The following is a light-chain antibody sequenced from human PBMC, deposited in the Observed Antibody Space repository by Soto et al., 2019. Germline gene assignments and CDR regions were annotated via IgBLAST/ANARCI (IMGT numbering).Light chain of an antibody. J-gene: IGLJ2*01. CDR2: STN. V-gene: IGLV8-61*01. CDR1: SGSVSTNYY. CDR3: VLYMGSYIWL. Sequence: AVVTQEPSFSVSPGGTVTLTCGLSSGSVSTNYYPSWYQQTPGQAPRTLIYSTNTRSSGVPNRFSGSILGNKAALTITGVQADDESDYYCVLYMGSYIWLFGGGTQLTVL.